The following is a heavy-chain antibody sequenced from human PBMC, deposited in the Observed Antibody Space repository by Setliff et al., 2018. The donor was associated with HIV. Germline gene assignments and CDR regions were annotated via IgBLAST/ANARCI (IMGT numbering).Heavy chain of an antibody. CDR3: VKGGRYSADPLDY. CDR2: ISSNGGST. D-gene: IGHD1-26*01. Sequence: LSLSCATTGFTFSNAMHWVRQAPGKGLEYVSSISSNGGSTYYADSVKGRFTISRDNSKNTLYLQMSSLRAEDTAVYYCVKGGRYSADPLDYWGQGTLVTVSS. CDR1: GFTFSNA. J-gene: IGHJ4*02. V-gene: IGHV3-64D*09.